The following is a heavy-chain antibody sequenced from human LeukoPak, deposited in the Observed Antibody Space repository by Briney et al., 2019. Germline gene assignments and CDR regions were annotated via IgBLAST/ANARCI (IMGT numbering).Heavy chain of an antibody. Sequence: SETLSLTCAVYGGSFSGYYWSWIRQPPGKGLEWIGEINHSGSTNYNPSLKSRVTISVDTSKNQFSLKLSSVTAADTAVYYCARVDRFGENSAFDIWGQGTMVTVSS. J-gene: IGHJ3*02. CDR1: GGSFSGYY. D-gene: IGHD3-10*01. CDR3: ARVDRFGENSAFDI. V-gene: IGHV4-34*01. CDR2: INHSGST.